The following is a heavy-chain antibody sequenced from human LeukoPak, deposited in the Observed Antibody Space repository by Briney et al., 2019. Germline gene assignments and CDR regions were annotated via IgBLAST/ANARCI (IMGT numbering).Heavy chain of an antibody. Sequence: ASETLSLTCTVSGGSITSGNYYWSWIRQSAGKGLEWIGRINISGNTKYNPSLKSRVTISVDTSKNQFSLELTSVTAADTALYYCARESDGDPRFFDYWGQGTLVTVSS. V-gene: IGHV4-61*02. D-gene: IGHD5-24*01. J-gene: IGHJ4*02. CDR1: GGSITSGNYY. CDR3: ARESDGDPRFFDY. CDR2: INISGNT.